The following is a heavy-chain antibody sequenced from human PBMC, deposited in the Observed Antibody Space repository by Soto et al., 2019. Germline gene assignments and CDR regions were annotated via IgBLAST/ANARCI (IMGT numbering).Heavy chain of an antibody. J-gene: IGHJ6*02. D-gene: IGHD6-13*01. Sequence: EVQLVESGGGLVKPGGSLRLSCAASGFNFSSYSMNWVRQAPGKGLEWVSSISSSSSYIYYADSVKGRFTISRDNAKNSLYLQMNSLRAEDTAVYYCARGVAAAAGMDVWGQGTTVTVSS. V-gene: IGHV3-21*01. CDR2: ISSSSSYI. CDR1: GFNFSSYS. CDR3: ARGVAAAAGMDV.